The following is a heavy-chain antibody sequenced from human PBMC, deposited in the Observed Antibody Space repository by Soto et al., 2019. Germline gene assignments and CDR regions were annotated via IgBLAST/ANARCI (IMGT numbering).Heavy chain of an antibody. Sequence: QVQLQESGPGLVKPSGTLSLACAVSGGPISRNEGWSWVRQPPGKGLEWVGDISRSGSPNYNSSLEGRINISLDKSKNQFSLNLNSVTAADTAVYYCATRDNYRFYWGQGTLVTVSS. V-gene: IGHV4-4*02. J-gene: IGHJ4*01. CDR2: ISRSGSP. CDR1: GGPISRNEG. D-gene: IGHD1-7*01. CDR3: ATRDNYRFY.